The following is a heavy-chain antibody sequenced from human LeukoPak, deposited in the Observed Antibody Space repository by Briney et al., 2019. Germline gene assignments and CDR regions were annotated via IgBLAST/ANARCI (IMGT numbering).Heavy chain of an antibody. CDR1: GFTFSSYI. J-gene: IGHJ4*02. CDR3: ARVRYSSGPYCIDY. Sequence: GGSLRLSCAASGFTFSSYIMNWVRQAPGKGLEWVSYISSSSSTIYYANSVKGRFTISRDNAKNSLYLQMSRLRAEDTAVYYCARVRYSSGPYCIDYWGQGTLVTVSS. V-gene: IGHV3-48*01. D-gene: IGHD6-25*01. CDR2: ISSSSSTI.